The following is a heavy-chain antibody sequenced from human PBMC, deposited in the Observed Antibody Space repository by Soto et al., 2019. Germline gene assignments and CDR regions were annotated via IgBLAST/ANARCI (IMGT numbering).Heavy chain of an antibody. CDR1: GFTFSDHY. V-gene: IGHV3-72*01. CDR3: AREDLDSSGYYYYYYGMDV. J-gene: IGHJ6*02. D-gene: IGHD3-22*01. CDR2: TRNKANSYTT. Sequence: GGSLRLSYGTSGFTFSDHYIDWVRQAPGKGLEWVGRTRNKANSYTTEYAASVKGRFTISRDDSKNSLYLQMNSLKTEDTAVYYCAREDLDSSGYYYYYYGMDVWGQGTTVTVSS.